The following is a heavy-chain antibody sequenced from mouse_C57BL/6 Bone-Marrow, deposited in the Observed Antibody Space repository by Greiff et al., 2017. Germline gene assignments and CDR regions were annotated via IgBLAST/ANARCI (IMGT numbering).Heavy chain of an antibody. J-gene: IGHJ3*01. CDR2: IFPGDGDT. CDR3: ASGAY. Sequence: VQLQQSGAELVKPGASVKISCKASGYAFSSYWMNWVNQRPGKGLAWIGQIFPGDGDTNYNGKFKGKATLTAAKSSITAYIQLSSLTSEDSAVFFCASGAYWGQGTLVTVSA. CDR1: GYAFSSYW. V-gene: IGHV1-80*01.